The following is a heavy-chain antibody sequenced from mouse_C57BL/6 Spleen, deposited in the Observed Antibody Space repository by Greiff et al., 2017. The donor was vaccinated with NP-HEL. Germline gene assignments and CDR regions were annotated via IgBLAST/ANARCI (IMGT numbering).Heavy chain of an antibody. Sequence: EVQVVESGPGLVKPSQSLSLTCSVTGYSITSGYYWNWIRQFPGNKLEWMGYISYDGSNNYNPSLKNRISITRDTSKNQFFLKLNSVTTEDTATYYCAREDGYLDYWGQGTTLTVSS. D-gene: IGHD2-3*01. V-gene: IGHV3-6*01. CDR1: GYSITSGYY. CDR3: AREDGYLDY. J-gene: IGHJ2*01. CDR2: ISYDGSN.